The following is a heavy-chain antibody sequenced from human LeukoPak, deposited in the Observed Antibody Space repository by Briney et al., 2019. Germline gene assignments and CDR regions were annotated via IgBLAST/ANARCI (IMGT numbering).Heavy chain of an antibody. D-gene: IGHD4-17*01. V-gene: IGHV3-30-3*01. CDR2: ISYDGSNK. CDR1: AFTFSSYT. CDR3: GSTTVTTDYYFDY. Sequence: GRSLRLSCAASAFTFSSYTMHWVSQAPGKGLEWVAVISYDGSNKYYADSVKGRFTISRDNSKNTLYLQMNSLRAEDTAVYYCGSTTVTTDYYFDYWGQGTLVTVSS. J-gene: IGHJ4*02.